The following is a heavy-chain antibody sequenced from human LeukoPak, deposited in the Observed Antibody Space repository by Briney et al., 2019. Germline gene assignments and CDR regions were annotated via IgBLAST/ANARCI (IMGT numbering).Heavy chain of an antibody. Sequence: TGGSLRLSCAASGFTFNNFGLHWVRQAPGKGLEWVAFISYDGSDKNCVDSVQGRFTISRDNSENTLYLQMNSLRVDDTAVYYCVKDLHSGWSFDYWGQGILVTVSS. V-gene: IGHV3-30*02. CDR3: VKDLHSGWSFDY. J-gene: IGHJ4*02. D-gene: IGHD6-19*01. CDR1: GFTFNNFG. CDR2: ISYDGSDK.